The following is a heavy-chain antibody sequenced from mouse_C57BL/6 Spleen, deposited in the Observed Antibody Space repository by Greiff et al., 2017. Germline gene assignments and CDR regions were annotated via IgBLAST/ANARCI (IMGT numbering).Heavy chain of an antibody. CDR1: GYAFSSYW. D-gene: IGHD1-1*01. CDR3: ARSGYYGSSSPFDY. CDR2: IYPGDGDT. V-gene: IGHV1-80*01. J-gene: IGHJ2*01. Sequence: QVQLQQPGAELVKPGASVKISCKASGYAFSSYWMNWVKQRPGKGLEWIGQIYPGDGDTNYNGKFKGKATLTADKSSSTAYMQLSSLTSADSAVYFCARSGYYGSSSPFDYWGQGTTLTVSS.